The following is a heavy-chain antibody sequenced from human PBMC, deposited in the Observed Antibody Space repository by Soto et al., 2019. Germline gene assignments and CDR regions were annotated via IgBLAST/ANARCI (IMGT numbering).Heavy chain of an antibody. Sequence: QMQLVESGGGVVQPGGSRRLSCEASGFRFRNYGMHWIRQAPGKGLEWVSLILNAGSGEYYRDSVKGRFTISRDNSRDTLYLQMHSLRADDTARYYCARDDDYAPNALDMWGQGTMVSVSS. CDR3: ARDDDYAPNALDM. V-gene: IGHV3-30*19. D-gene: IGHD2-2*01. J-gene: IGHJ3*02. CDR2: ILNAGSGE. CDR1: GFRFRNYG.